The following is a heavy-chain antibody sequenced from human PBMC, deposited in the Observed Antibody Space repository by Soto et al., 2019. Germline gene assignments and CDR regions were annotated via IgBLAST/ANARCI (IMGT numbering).Heavy chain of an antibody. CDR3: ARTGVTLAAAGNFDY. Sequence: QVQLQESGPGLVKPSQTLSLTCTVSGGSISSGGYYWSWIRQHPGKGLEWIGYIYYSGSTYYNPSLEGRVTISVDTSKNRFSLKLSSVAAADTAVYYCARTGVTLAAAGNFDYWGQGTLVTVSS. D-gene: IGHD6-13*01. CDR1: GGSISSGGYY. J-gene: IGHJ4*02. V-gene: IGHV4-31*03. CDR2: IYYSGST.